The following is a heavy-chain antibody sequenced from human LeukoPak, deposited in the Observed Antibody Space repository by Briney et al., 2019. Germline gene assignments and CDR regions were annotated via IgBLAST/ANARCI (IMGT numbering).Heavy chain of an antibody. CDR3: AREEMATDNDAFDI. J-gene: IGHJ3*02. D-gene: IGHD5-24*01. V-gene: IGHV4-61*02. Sequence: SETLSLTCTVSGGSISSGSYYWSWIRQPAGKGLEWIGRIYTSGSTNYNPSLKSRVTISVDTSKNQFSLKLSSVTAADTAVYYCAREEMATDNDAFDIWGQGTMVTVSS. CDR2: IYTSGST. CDR1: GGSISSGSYY.